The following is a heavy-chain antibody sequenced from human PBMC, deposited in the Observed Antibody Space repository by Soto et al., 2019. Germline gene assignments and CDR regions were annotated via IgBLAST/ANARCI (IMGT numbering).Heavy chain of an antibody. CDR3: AGTVEIPYYYGMDV. V-gene: IGHV1-69*01. J-gene: IGHJ6*02. Sequence: VQLVQSGTEVKKPGSSARDSCKASGSTLRSRGINWARQPPGEGVGWIGGIIPTFGSAYYAQRIEGSVTITADESSITAYMELSSLRSEDTAVYYCAGTVEIPYYYGMDVWGQGTTVTVSS. CDR2: IIPTFGSA. CDR1: GSTLRSRG. D-gene: IGHD4-4*01.